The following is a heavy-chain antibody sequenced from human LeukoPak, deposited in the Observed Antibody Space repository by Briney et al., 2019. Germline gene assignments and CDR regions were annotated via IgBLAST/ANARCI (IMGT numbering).Heavy chain of an antibody. J-gene: IGHJ4*02. CDR3: ARGYSYGSPSEAYYFDY. V-gene: IGHV7-4-1*02. Sequence: ASVKVSCKASGYTFTSNAMNWVRQAPGQGLEWMGWINTNTGNPTYAQGFTGRFVFSLDTSVSTAYLQISSLKAEDTAVYPCARGYSYGSPSEAYYFDYWGQGTLVTVSS. CDR2: INTNTGNP. D-gene: IGHD5-18*01. CDR1: GYTFTSNA.